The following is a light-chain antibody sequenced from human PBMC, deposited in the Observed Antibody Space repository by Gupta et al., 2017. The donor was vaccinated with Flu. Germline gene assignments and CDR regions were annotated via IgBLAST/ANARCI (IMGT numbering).Light chain of an antibody. J-gene: IGLJ3*02. CDR1: SGNIATNY. Sequence: NFILTQPHSVSESPGKTVTISCTRSSGNIATNYVQWYLQRPGSSPTTVIYEDNQRPSGVPDRFSGSIDISSNSASLTISGLETEGEADYYCQSYDKTNWVFGGGTKLTVL. CDR2: EDN. V-gene: IGLV6-57*01. CDR3: QSYDKTNWV.